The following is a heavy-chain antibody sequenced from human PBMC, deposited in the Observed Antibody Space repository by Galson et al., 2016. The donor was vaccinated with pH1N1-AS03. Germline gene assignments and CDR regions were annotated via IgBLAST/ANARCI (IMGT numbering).Heavy chain of an antibody. V-gene: IGHV4-59*08. CDR3: ARRDSSWYSGFDI. CDR1: GSTTSLFY. Sequence: ETLSLTCSVFGSTTSLFYWNWIRQPPGKGLEWIGFIHHSGSTNYNPSLKSRVTISIDTSKNQFSLKLSSVTAADTAVYYCARRDSSWYSGFDIWGQGTMVTVSS. D-gene: IGHD6-13*01. CDR2: IHHSGST. J-gene: IGHJ3*02.